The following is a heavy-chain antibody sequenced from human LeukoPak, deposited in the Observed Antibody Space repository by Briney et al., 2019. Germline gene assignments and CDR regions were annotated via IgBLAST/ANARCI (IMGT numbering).Heavy chain of an antibody. D-gene: IGHD3-10*01. V-gene: IGHV3-21*01. CDR2: ISSSTNYI. J-gene: IGHJ4*02. Sequence: GGSLRLSCAASGFTFSSYSMNWVRQAPGKGLEWVSSISSSTNYIFYADSVKGRFTISRDNAKNSLYLQMNGLRAENTAVYYCAREYGSGSLDYWGQGTLVTVSS. CDR1: GFTFSSYS. CDR3: AREYGSGSLDY.